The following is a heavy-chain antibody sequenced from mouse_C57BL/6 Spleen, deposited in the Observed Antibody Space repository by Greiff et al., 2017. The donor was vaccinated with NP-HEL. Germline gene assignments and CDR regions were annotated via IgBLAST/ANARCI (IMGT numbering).Heavy chain of an antibody. CDR3: ARHAITTVVATGAMDY. Sequence: EVMLVESGGGLVQPGGSLKLSCAASGFTFSDYGMAWVRQAPRKGPEWVAFISNLAYSIYYADTVTGRFTISRENAKNTLYLEMSSLRSEDTAMYYCARHAITTVVATGAMDYWGQGTSVTVSS. V-gene: IGHV5-15*04. CDR2: ISNLAYSI. CDR1: GFTFSDYG. D-gene: IGHD1-1*01. J-gene: IGHJ4*01.